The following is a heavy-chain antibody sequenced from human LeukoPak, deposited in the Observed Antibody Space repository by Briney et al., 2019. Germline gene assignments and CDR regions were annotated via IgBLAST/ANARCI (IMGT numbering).Heavy chain of an antibody. Sequence: GASLKVSCKASGYTFTSYGISWVRQAPGQGLEWMGWISAYNGNTNYAQKLQGRVTMTTDTSTSTAYMELRSLRSDDTAVYYCARSKGVGSSSWYVTSSWFDPWGQGTLVTVSS. D-gene: IGHD6-13*01. J-gene: IGHJ5*02. CDR2: ISAYNGNT. V-gene: IGHV1-18*01. CDR1: GYTFTSYG. CDR3: ARSKGVGSSSWYVTSSWFDP.